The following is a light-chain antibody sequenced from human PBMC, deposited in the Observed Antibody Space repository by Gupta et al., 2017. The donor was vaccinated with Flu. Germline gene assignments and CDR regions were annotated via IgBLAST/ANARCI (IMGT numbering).Light chain of an antibody. J-gene: IGKJ4*01. CDR3: QQRSNALT. CDR1: QSVTNY. V-gene: IGKV3-11*01. Sequence: SPAAMSSSTGESTTHSCRGSQSVTNYLGWYQQKPGQAPRLLIYDASNRATGIAGRFSGSGSGTDFTLTISRQEHEDFAVYYRQQRSNALTFGGGTMVEIK. CDR2: DAS.